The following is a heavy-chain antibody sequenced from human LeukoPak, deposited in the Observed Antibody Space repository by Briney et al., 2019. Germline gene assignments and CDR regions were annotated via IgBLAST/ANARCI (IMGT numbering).Heavy chain of an antibody. V-gene: IGHV1-2*02. Sequence: ASVKVSCEASGYTFTGYYMHWVRQAPGQGLEWMGWINPNSGGTNYAQKFQGRVTMTRDTSISTAYMELSRLRSDDTAVYYCASAKRGGIGSFDYWGQGTLVTVSS. CDR3: ASAKRGGIGSFDY. CDR1: GYTFTGYY. J-gene: IGHJ4*02. CDR2: INPNSGGT. D-gene: IGHD1-26*01.